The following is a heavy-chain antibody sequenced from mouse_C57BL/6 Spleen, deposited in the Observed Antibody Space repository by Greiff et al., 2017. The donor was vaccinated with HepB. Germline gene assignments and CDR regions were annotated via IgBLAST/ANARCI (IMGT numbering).Heavy chain of an antibody. CDR3: SKGPPYDYDGAWFAY. CDR2: ISSGSSTI. J-gene: IGHJ3*01. V-gene: IGHV5-17*01. D-gene: IGHD2-4*01. CDR1: GFTFSDYG. Sequence: EVQVVESGGGLVKPGGSLKLSCAASGFTFSDYGMHWVRQAPEKGLEWVAYISSGSSTIYYADTVKGRFTISRDNAKNTLFLQMTSLRSEDTAMYYWSKGPPYDYDGAWFAYWGQGTLVTVSA.